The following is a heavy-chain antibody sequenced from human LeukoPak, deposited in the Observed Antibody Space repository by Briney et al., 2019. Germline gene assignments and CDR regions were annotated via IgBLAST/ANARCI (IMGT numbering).Heavy chain of an antibody. CDR3: AKASGGIGWYFDY. J-gene: IGHJ4*02. Sequence: GSLRLSCAASGFTFSSYAMSWVRQAPGKGVEWVSEITGSGGRIYYADSVKGRFTISRDNSKNTLYLQMNSLRAEDTAVYYCAKASGGIGWYFDYWGQGTLVTVSS. CDR2: ITGSGGRI. CDR1: GFTFSSYA. V-gene: IGHV3-23*01. D-gene: IGHD6-19*01.